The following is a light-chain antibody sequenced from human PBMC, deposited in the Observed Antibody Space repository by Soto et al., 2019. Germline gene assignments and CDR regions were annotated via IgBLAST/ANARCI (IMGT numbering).Light chain of an antibody. V-gene: IGLV2-14*03. CDR3: SSYTSSSTWV. J-gene: IGLJ3*02. CDR1: SSDLGSYDY. CDR2: DVN. Sequence: QSVLTQPASVSGSPGQSITISCTGTSSDLGSYDYVSWYQQHPGKAPKLMVYDVNNRPSGVSNRFSGSKYGTTASLTISGLQAEDDADYYCSSYTSSSTWVFGGGTKLTVL.